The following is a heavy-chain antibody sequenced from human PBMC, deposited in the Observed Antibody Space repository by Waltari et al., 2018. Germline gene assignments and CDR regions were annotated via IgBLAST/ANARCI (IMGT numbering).Heavy chain of an antibody. CDR1: GGSISGYY. CDR2: VYTSGST. J-gene: IGHJ5*02. V-gene: IGHV4-4*07. D-gene: IGHD1-26*01. CDR3: AREIDRGPGRWFDP. Sequence: QVQLQESGPGLVKPSETLSLTCTVSGGSISGYYWNWIRQPAGKGREWIGRVYTSGSTNYNPSLKGRVTMSVDTAKNQFSLKLSPVTAADTGVYCCAREIDRGPGRWFDPWGQGTLVIVSS.